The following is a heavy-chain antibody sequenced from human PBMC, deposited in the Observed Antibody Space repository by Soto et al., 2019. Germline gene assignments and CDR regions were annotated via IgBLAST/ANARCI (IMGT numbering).Heavy chain of an antibody. V-gene: IGHV1-2*04. Sequence: ASVKVSCKASGYTFTGYYMHWVRQAPGQGLEWMGWINPNSGGTNYAQRFQGWVTMTRDTSISTAYMELSRLRSDDTAVYYCAREPSNKLATNGYYGMDVWGQGTTVTVSS. J-gene: IGHJ6*02. CDR3: AREPSNKLATNGYYGMDV. CDR2: INPNSGGT. CDR1: GYTFTGYY. D-gene: IGHD4-4*01.